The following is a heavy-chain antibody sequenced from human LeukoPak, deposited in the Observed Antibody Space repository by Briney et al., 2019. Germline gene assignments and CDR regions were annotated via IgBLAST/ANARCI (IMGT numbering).Heavy chain of an antibody. CDR3: TREGSGSLFYYGMDV. CDR2: IYYNGST. CDR1: GDSFTRSIYY. J-gene: IGHJ6*02. D-gene: IGHD3-10*01. Sequence: SETLSLTCTVSGDSFTRSIYYWGWIRQPPGRGLEWIGGIYYNGSTYYNPSLNIRVTISVDTSKKQCSLKLSSVTAADSAVYYCTREGSGSLFYYGMDVGGQGTTVTVSS. V-gene: IGHV4-39*02.